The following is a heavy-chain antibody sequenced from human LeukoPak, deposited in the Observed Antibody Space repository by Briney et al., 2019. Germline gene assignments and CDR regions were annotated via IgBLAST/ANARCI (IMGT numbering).Heavy chain of an antibody. Sequence: SETLSLTCTVSGGSISSYYWSWIRQPPGEGLEWIGYIYYSGSTNYNPSLKSRVTISVDTSKNQFSLKLSSVTAADTAVYYCARDIPPTGTTGYYYYGMDVWGQGTTVTVSS. CDR3: ARDIPPTGTTGYYYYGMDV. J-gene: IGHJ6*02. CDR2: IYYSGST. V-gene: IGHV4-59*01. D-gene: IGHD1-7*01. CDR1: GGSISSYY.